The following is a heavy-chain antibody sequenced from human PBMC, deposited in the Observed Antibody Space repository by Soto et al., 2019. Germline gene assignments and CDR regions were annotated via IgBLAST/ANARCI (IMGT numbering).Heavy chain of an antibody. CDR1: GFSLSTSGVG. Sequence: QITLKESGPTLVRPTQTLTLTCAFSGFSLSTSGVGMGWIRQPPGKALEWLAVIYWDDSKHYSPSLRSRLTITKDTSKNQVVLTMPNMDPMDTGTYYCAHKGPEDWPLDYWGQGTLVTVSS. CDR2: IYWDDSK. D-gene: IGHD3-9*01. V-gene: IGHV2-5*02. CDR3: AHKGPEDWPLDY. J-gene: IGHJ4*02.